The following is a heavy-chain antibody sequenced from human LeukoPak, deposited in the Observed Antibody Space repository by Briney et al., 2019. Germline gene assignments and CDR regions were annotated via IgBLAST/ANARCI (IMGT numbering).Heavy chain of an antibody. CDR3: AREARDIVATIGFDY. CDR2: IYYSGST. Sequence: SETLSLTCTVSGGSISSYYWSWIRQPPGKGLEWIGYIYYSGSTNYNPSPKSRVTISVDTSKNQFSLKLSSVTAADTAVYYCAREARDIVATIGFDYWGQGTLVTVSS. V-gene: IGHV4-59*01. D-gene: IGHD5-12*01. J-gene: IGHJ4*02. CDR1: GGSISSYY.